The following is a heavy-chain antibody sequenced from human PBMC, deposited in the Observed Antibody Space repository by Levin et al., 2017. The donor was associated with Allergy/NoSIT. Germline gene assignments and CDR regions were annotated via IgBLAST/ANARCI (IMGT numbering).Heavy chain of an antibody. J-gene: IGHJ4*02. CDR3: AKGTSGYLIDY. CDR1: GFTFSTYG. Sequence: PGGSLRLSCAASGFTFSTYGMHWVRQAPGKGLEWLAVISYDGSNKYYADSVKGRFTISRDNSRNTLFLQMNSLRAEDTAVYYCAKGTSGYLIDYWGQGTLVTVSA. D-gene: IGHD5-12*01. V-gene: IGHV3-30*18. CDR2: ISYDGSNK.